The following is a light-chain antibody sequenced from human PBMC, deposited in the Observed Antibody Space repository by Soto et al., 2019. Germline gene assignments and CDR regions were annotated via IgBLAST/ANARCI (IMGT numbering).Light chain of an antibody. J-gene: IGLJ3*02. V-gene: IGLV2-14*01. CDR1: SNDVGGYNY. CDR3: SSYTTFSTWV. Sequence: QSTLTQPASVSGSPGQSITISCTGTSNDVGGYNYVSWYQQHPGKAPQLIIYEVSNRPSGVSHRFSGSKSGNTASLTISGPQAEDGADYYCSSYTTFSTWVFGGGPQLTVL. CDR2: EVS.